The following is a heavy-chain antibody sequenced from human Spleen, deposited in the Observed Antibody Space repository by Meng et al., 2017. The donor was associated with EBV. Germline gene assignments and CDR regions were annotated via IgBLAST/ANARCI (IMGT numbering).Heavy chain of an antibody. Sequence: HITFKESSPPLIKPTQTLTLTCTLSGFSLSTSGVCVVWILQPPGKALEWLALIYWDDDKRYSPSLKSRLTITKDTSKNQVVLTMTNMDPVDTATYYCARHLSSLGSVPFDSWGQGTLVTVSS. CDR3: ARHLSSLGSVPFDS. CDR2: IYWDDDK. J-gene: IGHJ4*02. CDR1: GFSLSTSGVC. D-gene: IGHD2-15*01. V-gene: IGHV2-5*02.